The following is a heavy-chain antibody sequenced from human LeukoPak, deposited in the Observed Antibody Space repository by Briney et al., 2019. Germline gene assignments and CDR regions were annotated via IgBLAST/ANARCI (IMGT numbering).Heavy chain of an antibody. CDR2: INHSGST. J-gene: IGHJ4*02. V-gene: IGHV4-34*01. Sequence: SETLSLTCAVYGGSFSGYYWSWIRQPPGKGLEWIGEINHSGSTNYNPSLKSRVTISVDTSKNQFSLKLSSVTAADTAVYYCARPNTLYDSSGYYVVWGQGTLVTVSS. D-gene: IGHD3-22*01. CDR1: GGSFSGYY. CDR3: ARPNTLYDSSGYYVV.